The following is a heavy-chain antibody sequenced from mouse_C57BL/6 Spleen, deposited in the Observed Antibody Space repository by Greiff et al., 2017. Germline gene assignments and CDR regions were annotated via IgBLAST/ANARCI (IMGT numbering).Heavy chain of an antibody. CDR1: GYTFTSYG. D-gene: IGHD1-1*01. Sequence: QVQLKQSGAELARPGASVKLSCKASGYTFTSYGISWVKQRTGQGLEWIGEIYPRSGNTYYNEKFKGKATLTADKSSSTAYMELRSLTSEDSAVYFCARCGNYYGSSEFAYWGQGTLVTVSA. V-gene: IGHV1-81*01. J-gene: IGHJ3*01. CDR3: ARCGNYYGSSEFAY. CDR2: IYPRSGNT.